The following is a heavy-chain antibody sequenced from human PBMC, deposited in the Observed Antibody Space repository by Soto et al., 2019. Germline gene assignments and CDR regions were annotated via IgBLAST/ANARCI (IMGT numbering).Heavy chain of an antibody. CDR1: GDSVSSYSGV. CDR3: VRSSHWSFDS. J-gene: IGHJ4*02. Sequence: QVQLLESGPGLVKSSQTLSLTCAISGDSVSSYSGVWDWIRQSPSRGLEWLGRTYYRSQWYSDYARSVRSRITVSPDTSKNQFSLHLSSMTPEDTAVYYCVRSSHWSFDSWGQGALVIVSS. CDR2: TYYRSQWYS. D-gene: IGHD2-8*02. V-gene: IGHV6-1*01.